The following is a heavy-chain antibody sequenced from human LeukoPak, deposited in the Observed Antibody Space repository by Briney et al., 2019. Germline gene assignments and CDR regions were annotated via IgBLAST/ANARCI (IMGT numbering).Heavy chain of an antibody. J-gene: IGHJ4*02. Sequence: ASVKVSCKASGYTFTGYYMHWVRQAPGQGLEWMGWINPNSGGTNYAQKFQGRVTMTRDTSISTAYMELSRLRSDDTAVYYCARELTVVVVAATFDYWGQGTLVTVSS. CDR3: ARELTVVVVAATFDY. D-gene: IGHD2-15*01. V-gene: IGHV1-2*02. CDR1: GYTFTGYY. CDR2: INPNSGGT.